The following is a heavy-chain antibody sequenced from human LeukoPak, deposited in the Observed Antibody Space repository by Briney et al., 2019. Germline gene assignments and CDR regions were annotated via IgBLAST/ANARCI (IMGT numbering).Heavy chain of an antibody. Sequence: SETLSLTCAVYGGSFSGYYWSWIRQPPGKGLEWIGEINHSGRNNYNPSLKSRVTISVDTSKNQFSLKLSSVTAADTAVYYCARGRRQLWSKGFDYWGQGTLVTVSS. CDR2: INHSGRN. V-gene: IGHV4-34*01. CDR3: ARGRRQLWSKGFDY. D-gene: IGHD5-18*01. J-gene: IGHJ4*02. CDR1: GGSFSGYY.